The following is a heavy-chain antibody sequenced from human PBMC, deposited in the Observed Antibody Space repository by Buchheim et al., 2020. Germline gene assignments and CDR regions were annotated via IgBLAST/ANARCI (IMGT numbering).Heavy chain of an antibody. D-gene: IGHD2-2*02. J-gene: IGHJ6*03. CDR3: TRGLIVVVPAAISTYYYYMDV. V-gene: IGHV4-59*01. CDR2: IYYSGST. Sequence: QVQLQESGPGLVKPSETLSLTCTVSGGSISSYYWSWIRQPPGKGLEWIGYIYYSGSTNYNPSLKSRVTISVHTSKNQFSLKLSSVTAANTAVYYCTRGLIVVVPAAISTYYYYMDVWGKGTT. CDR1: GGSISSYY.